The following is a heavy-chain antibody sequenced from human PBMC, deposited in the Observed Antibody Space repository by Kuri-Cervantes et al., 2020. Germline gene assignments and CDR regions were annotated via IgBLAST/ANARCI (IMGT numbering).Heavy chain of an antibody. J-gene: IGHJ4*02. Sequence: GGSLRLSCAASGFTFSSYAMHWVRQAPGKGLEWVAVISYGGSNKYYADSVKGRFTISRDNSKNTLYLQINSLRVEDTAVYYCATDKGYFAFDYWGQGTLVTVSS. CDR2: ISYGGSNK. CDR1: GFTFSSYA. CDR3: ATDKGYFAFDY. D-gene: IGHD1-26*01. V-gene: IGHV3-30-3*01.